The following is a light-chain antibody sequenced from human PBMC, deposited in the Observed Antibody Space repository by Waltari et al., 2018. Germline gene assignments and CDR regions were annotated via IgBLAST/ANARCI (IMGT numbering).Light chain of an antibody. CDR3: QQLHALPLT. CDR1: QDIGTH. CDR2: AAS. J-gene: IGKJ4*01. Sequence: DIQLTQSPSFLSASVGRRVTVTCRASQDIGTHLAWYQKKPGKAPNLLIYAASTLQSGVPSRFSASGSGTLFTLTISSLQPEDTATYYCQQLHALPLTFGGGTEVEL. V-gene: IGKV1-9*01.